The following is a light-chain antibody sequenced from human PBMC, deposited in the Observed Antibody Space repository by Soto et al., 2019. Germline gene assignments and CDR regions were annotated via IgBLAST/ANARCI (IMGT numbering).Light chain of an antibody. J-gene: IGKJ2*01. CDR1: QPISRN. V-gene: IGKV3-20*01. Sequence: EIVMTQSPATLSVSPGQGATLSCRASQPISRNLAWYQQKPGQAPRLLVYGSYHRATGIADRFSGSGSGTDFTLTISRLEPEDFAVYYCQQYSSSYDTSLYTFGQGTKVDIK. CDR2: GSY. CDR3: QQYSSSYDTSLYT.